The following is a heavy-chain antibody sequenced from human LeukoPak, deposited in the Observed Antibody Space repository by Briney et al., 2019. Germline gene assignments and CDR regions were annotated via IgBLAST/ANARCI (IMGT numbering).Heavy chain of an antibody. CDR3: AKSFEAVAGFSSN. CDR2: ISYDGSNK. D-gene: IGHD6-19*01. Sequence: GGSLRLSCAASGFTFSSYGMHWVRQAPGKGLEWVAVISYDGSNKYYADSVKGRFTISRDNSKNTLYLQMNSLRAEDTAVYYCAKSFEAVAGFSSNWGQGTLVTVSP. CDR1: GFTFSSYG. J-gene: IGHJ4*02. V-gene: IGHV3-30*18.